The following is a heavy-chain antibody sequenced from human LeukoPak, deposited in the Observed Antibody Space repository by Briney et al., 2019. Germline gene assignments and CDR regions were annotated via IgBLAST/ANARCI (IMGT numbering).Heavy chain of an antibody. J-gene: IGHJ6*03. V-gene: IGHV3-21*01. CDR2: ISSSSSYI. CDR3: AREQHPYYYYYMDV. Sequence: GGSLRLSCAASGFTFSSYSMNWVRQAPGKGLEWVSSISSSSSYIYYADSVKGRFTISRDNAKNSLYLQMNSLRAEDTAVYYCAREQHPYYYYYMDVWGKGTTVTVSS. D-gene: IGHD6-13*01. CDR1: GFTFSSYS.